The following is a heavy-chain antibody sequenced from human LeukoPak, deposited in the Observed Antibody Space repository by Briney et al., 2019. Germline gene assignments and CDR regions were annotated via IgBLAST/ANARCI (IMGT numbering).Heavy chain of an antibody. CDR2: IYSGGST. CDR1: GFTVSSNY. CDR3: ARGIAVAGETDY. V-gene: IGHV3-66*01. J-gene: IGHJ4*02. Sequence: GGSLRLSCAASGFTVSSNYMSWVRQAPGKGLEWVSVIYSGGSTYYADSVKGRFTISRDNSKNTLYLQMNSLRAEDTAVYCCARGIAVAGETDYWGQGTLVTVSS. D-gene: IGHD6-19*01.